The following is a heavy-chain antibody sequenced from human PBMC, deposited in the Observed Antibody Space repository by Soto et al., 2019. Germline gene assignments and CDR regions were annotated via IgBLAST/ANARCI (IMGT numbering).Heavy chain of an antibody. CDR2: MNPNSGST. CDR1: GYTFTSYD. J-gene: IGHJ3*02. V-gene: IGHV1-8*01. CDR3: ARERGAFDI. Sequence: QVQLVQSGAEVKKPGASVKVSCKASGYTFTSYDINWVRQATGQGLEWMGWMNPNSGSTAYAQKFQGRVSMIRNTYLRTAYMEPGRQRSEDTAVYYCARERGAFDIWGQGTMVTVSS.